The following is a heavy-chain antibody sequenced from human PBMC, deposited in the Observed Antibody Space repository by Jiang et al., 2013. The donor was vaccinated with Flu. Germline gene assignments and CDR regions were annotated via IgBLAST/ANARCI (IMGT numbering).Heavy chain of an antibody. V-gene: IGHV2-26*01. CDR1: GFSLSNARMG. Sequence: KPTQTLTLTCTVSGFSLSNARMGVSWIRQPPGKALEWLAHIFSNDEKSYSTSLKSRLTISKDTSKSQVVLTMTNMDPVDTATYYCARGVAYCGGDCYSFDYWGQGTLVTVSS. J-gene: IGHJ4*02. D-gene: IGHD2-21*02. CDR2: IFSNDEK. CDR3: ARGVAYCGGDCYSFDY.